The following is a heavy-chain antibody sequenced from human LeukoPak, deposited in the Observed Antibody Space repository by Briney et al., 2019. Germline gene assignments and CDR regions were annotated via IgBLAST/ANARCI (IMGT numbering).Heavy chain of an antibody. Sequence: PGGSLRLSCAASGFIFSSYAMSWVRQAPGKGLGWVSCISGSGGSTYYADSVKGRFTISRDNSKNTLYLQMNSLRAEDTAVYYCVEDRTQWNSHRFDRWGQGTLVIVSS. CDR1: GFIFSSYA. D-gene: IGHD1-7*01. V-gene: IGHV3-23*01. CDR3: VEDRTQWNSHRFDR. J-gene: IGHJ5*02. CDR2: ISGSGGST.